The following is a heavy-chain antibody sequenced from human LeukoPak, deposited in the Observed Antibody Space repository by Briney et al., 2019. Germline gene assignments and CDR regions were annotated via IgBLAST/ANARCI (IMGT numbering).Heavy chain of an antibody. CDR2: IYYSGST. CDR3: ARVVAATLSN. J-gene: IGHJ4*02. V-gene: IGHV4-59*11. D-gene: IGHD2-15*01. Sequence: SETLSLTCTVSGGSISSHYWSWIRQPPGKGLEWIGYIYYSGSTNYNPSLKSRVTISVDTSKNQFSLKLSSVTAADTAVYYCARVVAATLSNWGQGTLVTVSS. CDR1: GGSISSHY.